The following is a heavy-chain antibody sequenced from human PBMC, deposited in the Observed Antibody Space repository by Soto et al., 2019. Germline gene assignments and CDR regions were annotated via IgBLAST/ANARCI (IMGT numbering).Heavy chain of an antibody. D-gene: IGHD2-2*01. CDR3: ARGRYCSSTSCPLGYYYGMDV. Sequence: SETLSLTCTVSGGSISSGDYYWSWIRQPPGKGLEWIGYIYYSGSTYYNPSLKSRVTISVDTSKNQFSLKLSSVTAADTAVYYCARGRYCSSTSCPLGYYYGMDVWGQGTTVTVSS. CDR1: GGSISSGDYY. V-gene: IGHV4-30-4*01. CDR2: IYYSGST. J-gene: IGHJ6*02.